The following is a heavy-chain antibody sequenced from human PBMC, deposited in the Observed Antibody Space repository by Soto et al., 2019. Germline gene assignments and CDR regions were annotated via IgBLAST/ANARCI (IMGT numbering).Heavy chain of an antibody. V-gene: IGHV1-2*02. CDR3: ARYHGRDEYEDLDY. CDR1: GYTFIAYH. J-gene: IGHJ4*02. CDR2: ISPDSGGT. Sequence: ASVKVSCKASGYTFIAYHVHWVRPAPGQGLEWMGWISPDSGGTNYAQNFQGRVTLTRDTSISTAYMELSRLRSDDTAVYYCARYHGRDEYEDLDYWGQGTLVTVSS. D-gene: IGHD2-21*02.